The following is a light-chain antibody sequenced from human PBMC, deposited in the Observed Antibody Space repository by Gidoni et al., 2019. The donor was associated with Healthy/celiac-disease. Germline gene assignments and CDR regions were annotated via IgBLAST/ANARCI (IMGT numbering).Light chain of an antibody. J-gene: IGKJ1*01. CDR2: KAS. CDR1: QSISSW. V-gene: IGKV1-5*03. Sequence: DIQMTQSPSTLSASVGDRVTIPCRASQSISSWLAWYQQKPGKAPKLLISKASSLESGVPSRFSGSGSGTEVTLTISSLQPDDFATYYCQQYNSYPRTFXXXTKVEIK. CDR3: QQYNSYPRT.